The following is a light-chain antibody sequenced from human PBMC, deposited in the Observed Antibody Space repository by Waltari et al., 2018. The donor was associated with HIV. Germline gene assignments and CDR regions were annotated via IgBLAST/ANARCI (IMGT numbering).Light chain of an antibody. V-gene: IGLV2-14*03. CDR3: ASFTGDNTVM. Sequence: AVTQPASVSGLPGQSTPISCPGGDSDFGLYNFVSWYQQHSGKPPKLILYDVDSRASGVSDRFSGAISGNTASLTISGLRAEDEAHYYCASFTGDNTVMFGGGTEVTVL. CDR1: DSDFGLYNF. J-gene: IGLJ3*02. CDR2: DVD.